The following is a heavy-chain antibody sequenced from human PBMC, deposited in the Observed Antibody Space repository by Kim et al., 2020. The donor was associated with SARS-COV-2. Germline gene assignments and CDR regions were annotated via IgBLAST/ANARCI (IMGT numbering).Heavy chain of an antibody. CDR1: GFTFSSYA. CDR2: ISGSGGST. CDR3: AKDQSMFGGYWYFDL. D-gene: IGHD3-10*02. Sequence: GGSLRLSCAASGFTFSSYAMSWVRQAPGKGLEWVSAISGSGGSTYYADSVKGRFTISRDNSKNTLYLQMNSLRAEDTAVYYCAKDQSMFGGYWYFDLWGRGTLVTVSS. J-gene: IGHJ2*01. V-gene: IGHV3-23*01.